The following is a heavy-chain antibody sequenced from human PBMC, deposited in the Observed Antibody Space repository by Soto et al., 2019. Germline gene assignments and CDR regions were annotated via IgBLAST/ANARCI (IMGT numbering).Heavy chain of an antibody. J-gene: IGHJ3*02. V-gene: IGHV3-23*01. CDR1: GFTFSSYA. CDR3: ARERVIQHDAFDI. CDR2: ISGCGGST. D-gene: IGHD2-2*01. Sequence: GGSLRLSCAASGFTFSSYAMSWVRQAPGKGLEWVSAISGCGGSTYYADSVKGRFTISRDNSKNTLYLQMNSIRAEDTAVYYCARERVIQHDAFDIWGQGTMVTVSS.